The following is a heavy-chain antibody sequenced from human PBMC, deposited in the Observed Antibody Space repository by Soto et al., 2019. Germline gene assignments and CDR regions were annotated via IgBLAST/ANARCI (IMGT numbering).Heavy chain of an antibody. J-gene: IGHJ4*02. CDR1: GDSISTYY. Sequence: LSLTCTVSGDSISTYYWSWIRQPPGKGLEWIGYIHYSGSTNYNPSLKSRVTISVDTSKNQFSLKLSSVTAADTAVYYCATRVKYGSGTSPWDYWGPGTLVTVSS. V-gene: IGHV4-59*01. D-gene: IGHD3-10*01. CDR3: ATRVKYGSGTSPWDY. CDR2: IHYSGST.